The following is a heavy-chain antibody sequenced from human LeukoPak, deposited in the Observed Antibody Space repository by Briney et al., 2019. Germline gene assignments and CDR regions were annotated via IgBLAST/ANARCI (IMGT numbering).Heavy chain of an antibody. CDR2: IYYSGST. V-gene: IGHV4-31*03. CDR3: AREISEAGSWFDP. CDR1: GGSISSGGYY. D-gene: IGHD2-15*01. Sequence: KTSETLSLTCTVSGGSISSGGYYWSWIRQHPGKGLEWIGYIYYSGSTYYNPSLKSRVTISVDTSKNQFSLKLSSVTAADTAVYYCAREISEAGSWFDPWGQGTLVTVSS. J-gene: IGHJ5*02.